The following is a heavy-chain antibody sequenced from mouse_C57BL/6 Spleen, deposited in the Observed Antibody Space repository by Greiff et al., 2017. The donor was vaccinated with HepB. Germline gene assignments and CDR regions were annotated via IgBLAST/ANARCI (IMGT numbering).Heavy chain of an antibody. CDR2: ISSGSSTI. V-gene: IGHV5-17*01. Sequence: EVKLQESGGGLVKPGGSLKLSCAASGFTFSDYGMHWVRQAPEKGLEWVAYISSGSSTIYYADTVKGRFTISRDNAKNTLFLQMTSLRSEDTAMYYCARSTTVVTFYWYFDVWGTGTTVTVSS. D-gene: IGHD1-1*01. CDR1: GFTFSDYG. J-gene: IGHJ1*03. CDR3: ARSTTVVTFYWYFDV.